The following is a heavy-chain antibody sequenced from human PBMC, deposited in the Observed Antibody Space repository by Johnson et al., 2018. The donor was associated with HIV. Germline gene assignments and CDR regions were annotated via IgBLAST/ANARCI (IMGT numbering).Heavy chain of an antibody. D-gene: IGHD3-22*01. CDR2: ISGSGSST. CDR1: GFTFSSYA. CDR3: VFGEDYYDSGGHHHGPAAFDF. V-gene: IGHV3-23*04. Sequence: VQLVESGGGLVQPGGSLRPSCAVSGFTFSSYAMSWVRQAPGKGLEWVSTISGSGSSTYYADSVKGRFTISRDNSKNSLYLQMNSLRAEDTALYYCVFGEDYYDSGGHHHGPAAFDFWGLGTMVTVSS. J-gene: IGHJ3*01.